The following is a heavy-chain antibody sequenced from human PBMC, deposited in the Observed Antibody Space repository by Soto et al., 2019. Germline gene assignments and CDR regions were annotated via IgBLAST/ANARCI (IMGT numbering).Heavy chain of an antibody. J-gene: IGHJ4*02. D-gene: IGHD2-2*01. CDR2: IYSGGST. CDR3: ARSATTMPYFDY. Sequence: PGGSLRLSCAASGFTVSSNYMSWVRQAPGKGLEWVSVIYSGGSTYYADSVKGRFTISRDNSKNTLYLQMNSLRAEDTAVYYCARSATTMPYFDYWGQGTLVTVSS. CDR1: GFTVSSNY. V-gene: IGHV3-66*01.